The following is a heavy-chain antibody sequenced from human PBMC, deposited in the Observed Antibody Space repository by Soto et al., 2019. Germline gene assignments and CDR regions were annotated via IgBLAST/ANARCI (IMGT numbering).Heavy chain of an antibody. CDR3: ARDRSTHDY. V-gene: IGHV1-18*01. D-gene: IGHD1-1*01. Sequence: QGQLVQSGVEVKKPGASVKVSCKASGYTFPDYGISWVRQAPGQGLEGMGWISAYNGNTNYAQNLQDRVTMTTDTSTSTAYMELRSLRYDDTAVYYCARDRSTHDYWGQGTLIAVSS. CDR1: GYTFPDYG. CDR2: ISAYNGNT. J-gene: IGHJ4*02.